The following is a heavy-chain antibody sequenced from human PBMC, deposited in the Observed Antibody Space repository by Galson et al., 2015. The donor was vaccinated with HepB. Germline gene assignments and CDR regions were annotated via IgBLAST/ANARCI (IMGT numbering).Heavy chain of an antibody. Sequence: SVKVSCKASGYTLTELSMHWVRQAPGKGLEWMGGFDPEDGETIYAQKFQGRVTMTEDTSTDTAYMELSSLRSEDTAVYYCATGYSGSYSFDYWGQGTLVTVSS. J-gene: IGHJ4*02. V-gene: IGHV1-24*01. D-gene: IGHD1-26*01. CDR2: FDPEDGET. CDR1: GYTLTELS. CDR3: ATGYSGSYSFDY.